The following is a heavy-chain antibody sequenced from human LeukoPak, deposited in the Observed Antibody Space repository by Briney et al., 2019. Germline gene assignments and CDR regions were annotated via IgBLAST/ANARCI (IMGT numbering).Heavy chain of an antibody. V-gene: IGHV3-23*01. CDR3: ARVGQYSGSYYVDY. J-gene: IGHJ4*02. Sequence: GGSLRLSCAASGFTFSSYTMSWVRQAPGKALEWVSAISGSGGSTYYADSVKGHFTISRDNSKNTLYLQMNSLRAEDTAVYYCARVGQYSGSYYVDYWGQGTLVTVSS. CDR2: ISGSGGST. D-gene: IGHD1-26*01. CDR1: GFTFSSYT.